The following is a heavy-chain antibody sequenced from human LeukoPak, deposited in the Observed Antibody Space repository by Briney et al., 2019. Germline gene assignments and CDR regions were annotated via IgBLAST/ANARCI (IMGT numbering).Heavy chain of an antibody. V-gene: IGHV3-7*01. CDR2: IKQDGSEK. CDR3: ARVVEPHWYFWFDP. Sequence: PGGSLRLSCAASGFTFSSYWMSWVRQAPGKGLEWVANIKQDGSEKYYVDSVRGRFTISRDNAKNSLYLQMNSLRAEDTAVYYCARVVEPHWYFWFDPWGQGTLVTVSS. CDR1: GFTFSSYW. D-gene: IGHD6-13*01. J-gene: IGHJ5*02.